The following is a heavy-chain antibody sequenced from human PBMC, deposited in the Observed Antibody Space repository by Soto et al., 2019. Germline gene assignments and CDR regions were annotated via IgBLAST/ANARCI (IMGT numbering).Heavy chain of an antibody. V-gene: IGHV1-2*06. D-gene: IGHD3-22*01. Sequence: GAPVKVSCKASGYTFTDYYMHWVRQAPGQGLEWMGRINPNSGDTSFAPKFQGRVTMTRDTSIRTAYMELSRLRSDDTAVYYCARDWYYYDSSGYSKPIYYYYYGMDVWGQGTTVTVSS. J-gene: IGHJ6*02. CDR2: INPNSGDT. CDR3: ARDWYYYDSSGYSKPIYYYYYGMDV. CDR1: GYTFTDYY.